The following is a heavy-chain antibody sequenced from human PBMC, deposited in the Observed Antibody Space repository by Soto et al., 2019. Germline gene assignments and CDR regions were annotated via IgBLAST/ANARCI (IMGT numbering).Heavy chain of an antibody. CDR3: ARGVVVVAATPPFDY. J-gene: IGHJ4*02. CDR1: GYTFTSYA. V-gene: IGHV1-3*01. Sequence: ASVKVSCKASGYTFTSYAMHWVRQAPGQRLEWMGWINAGNGNTKYSQKFQGRVTITRDTSASTAYMELSSLRSEDTAAYYCARGVVVVAATPPFDYWGQGTLVTVSS. D-gene: IGHD2-15*01. CDR2: INAGNGNT.